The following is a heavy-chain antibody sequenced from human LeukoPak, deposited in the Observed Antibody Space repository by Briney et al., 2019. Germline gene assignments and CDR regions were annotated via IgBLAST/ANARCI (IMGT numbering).Heavy chain of an antibody. CDR3: AKGRVYYDSSGADY. CDR1: GGTFSSYA. V-gene: IGHV1-69*04. Sequence: ASVKVSCKAPGGTFSSYAISWVRQAPGQGLEWMGRIIPILGIANYAQKFQGRVTITADKSTSTAYMELSSLRSEDTAVYYCAKGRVYYDSSGADYWGQGTLVTVSS. D-gene: IGHD3-22*01. CDR2: IIPILGIA. J-gene: IGHJ4*02.